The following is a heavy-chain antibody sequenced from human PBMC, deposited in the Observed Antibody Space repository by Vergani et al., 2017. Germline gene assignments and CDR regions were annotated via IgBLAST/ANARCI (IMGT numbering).Heavy chain of an antibody. CDR2: IYSGGST. CDR1: GFTVSGNY. CDR3: AKDFEMPAAGWPGLDY. V-gene: IGHV3-66*03. D-gene: IGHD6-13*01. Sequence: EVQLVESGGGLIQPGGSLRLSCAASGFTVSGNYMSWVRQAPGKGLEWVSVIYSGGSTYYADSVKGRFTISRDNSKNTLYLQMNSLRAEDTAVYYCAKDFEMPAAGWPGLDYWGQGTLVTVSS. J-gene: IGHJ4*02.